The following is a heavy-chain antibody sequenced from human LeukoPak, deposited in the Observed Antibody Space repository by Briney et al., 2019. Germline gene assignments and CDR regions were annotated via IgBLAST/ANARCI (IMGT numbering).Heavy chain of an antibody. J-gene: IGHJ4*02. Sequence: PGGSLRLSCVASGFTFSPYGMSWVRQAPGKGLEWVSGISGSGSGIYYADSVKGRFTISGDNSRNTLYLQMNSLRAEDTAVYYCVKGGYYDSSPLDYWGQGTLVTVSS. D-gene: IGHD3-22*01. CDR2: ISGSGSGI. CDR3: VKGGYYDSSPLDY. V-gene: IGHV3-23*01. CDR1: GFTFSPYG.